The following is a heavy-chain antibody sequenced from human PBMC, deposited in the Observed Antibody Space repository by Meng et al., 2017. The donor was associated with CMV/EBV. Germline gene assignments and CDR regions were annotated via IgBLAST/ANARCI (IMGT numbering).Heavy chain of an antibody. CDR2: INHSGST. V-gene: IGHV4-34*01. Sequence: SETLSLTCAVYGGSFSGYYWSWIRQPPGKGLEWIGDINHSGSTNYNPSLKSRVTISVDTSKNQFSLKLSSVTAADTAVYYCARGFRDTIFGVVIMYGMDVWGQGTTVTVSS. CDR3: ARGFRDTIFGVVIMYGMDV. D-gene: IGHD3-3*01. CDR1: GGSFSGYY. J-gene: IGHJ6*02.